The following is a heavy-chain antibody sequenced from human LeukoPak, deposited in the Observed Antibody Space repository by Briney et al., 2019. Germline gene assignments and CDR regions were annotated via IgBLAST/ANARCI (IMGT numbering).Heavy chain of an antibody. CDR3: ATGRDYYGSGSYYNPIDY. Sequence: PGGSLRLSCAASGFSLSIYSMSWVRQAPGKGLEWVSAISGSGGSTYYADSVKGRFTISRDNSKNTLYLQMNSLRAEDTAVYYCATGRDYYGSGSYYNPIDYWDQGTLVTVSS. CDR2: ISGSGGST. J-gene: IGHJ4*02. CDR1: GFSLSIYS. D-gene: IGHD3-10*01. V-gene: IGHV3-23*01.